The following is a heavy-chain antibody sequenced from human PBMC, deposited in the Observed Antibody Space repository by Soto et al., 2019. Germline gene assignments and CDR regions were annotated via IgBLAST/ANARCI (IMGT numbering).Heavy chain of an antibody. CDR1: GGSISSTNW. Sequence: QVQLQESGPGLVKPSGTLSLTCAVSGGSISSTNWWSWVRQPPGKGLEWIGEIYHSGSTNYNPSLKSRVTIAVDKSKNQFALKLSSVTAADTAVYYCAREDYGGGSGSYPFDYWGQGTLVTVSS. CDR3: AREDYGGGSGSYPFDY. D-gene: IGHD3-10*01. V-gene: IGHV4-4*02. J-gene: IGHJ4*02. CDR2: IYHSGST.